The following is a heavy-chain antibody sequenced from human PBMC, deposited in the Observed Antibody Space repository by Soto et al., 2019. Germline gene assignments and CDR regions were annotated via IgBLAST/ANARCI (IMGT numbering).Heavy chain of an antibody. CDR3: ARDGSSSGFDY. J-gene: IGHJ4*02. Sequence: SETLSLTCTVSGGSISSGDYYWSWIRQPPGKGLEWIGYIYYSGSTYYNPSLKSRVTISVDTSKNQFSLKLSSVTAADTAVYYCARDGSSSGFDYWGQGTLVTVS. CDR2: IYYSGST. CDR1: GGSISSGDYY. V-gene: IGHV4-30-4*01. D-gene: IGHD3-22*01.